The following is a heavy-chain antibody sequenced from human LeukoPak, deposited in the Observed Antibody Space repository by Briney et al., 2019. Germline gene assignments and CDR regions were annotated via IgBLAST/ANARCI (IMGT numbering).Heavy chain of an antibody. D-gene: IGHD3-22*01. V-gene: IGHV4-4*09. J-gene: IGHJ4*02. CDR1: AASISNYY. CDR3: ASPRSGYRYTFDY. Sequence: SETLSLTCAASAASISNYYWSWIRQAPGKGLEWIGYISTSGSTNYNPSLKSRVSISLDTSKNRFSLNLNFVTAADTAVYYCASPRSGYRYTFDYWGQGALVTVSS. CDR2: ISTSGST.